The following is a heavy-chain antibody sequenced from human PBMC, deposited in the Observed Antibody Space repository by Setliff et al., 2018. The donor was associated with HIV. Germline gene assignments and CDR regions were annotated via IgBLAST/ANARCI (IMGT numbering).Heavy chain of an antibody. J-gene: IGHJ3*02. D-gene: IGHD3-10*01. CDR2: SNPTGAIT. Sequence: ASVMVSCKASGYTFTRNYMHWVRQAPGQGLEWMGLSNPTGAITFYPQKFQARVTMTRDTSTSTVYLELRSLRSEDTAVYFCASTGGSENYPDSYALDIWGQGTLVTVSS. CDR3: ASTGGSENYPDSYALDI. V-gene: IGHV1-46*01. CDR1: GYTFTRNY.